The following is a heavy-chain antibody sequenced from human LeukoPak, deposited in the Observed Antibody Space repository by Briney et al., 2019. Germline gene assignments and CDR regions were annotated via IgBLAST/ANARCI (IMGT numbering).Heavy chain of an antibody. Sequence: ASVKVSCKASGYTFTSYDINWVRQAPGQGLEWMGWMNPNSGNTGYAQKFQGRVTMTRNTSISTAYMELSSLRSEDTAVYYCARGRSRDGYRPFDYWGQGTLVTVSS. CDR1: GYTFTSYD. D-gene: IGHD5-24*01. CDR2: MNPNSGNT. J-gene: IGHJ4*02. CDR3: ARGRSRDGYRPFDY. V-gene: IGHV1-8*01.